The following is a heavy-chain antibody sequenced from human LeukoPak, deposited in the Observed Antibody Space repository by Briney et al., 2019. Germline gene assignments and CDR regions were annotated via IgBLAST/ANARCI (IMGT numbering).Heavy chain of an antibody. CDR2: MNPNSGNT. CDR3: ARGVYYYDSSGEKSGLDY. D-gene: IGHD3-22*01. V-gene: IGHV1-8*01. J-gene: IGHJ4*02. CDR1: GYTFTSYD. Sequence: ASVKVSCKASGYTFTSYDINWVRQATGQGLEWMGGMNPNSGNTGYAQKFQGRVTMTRNTSISTAYMELSSLRSEDTAVYYCARGVYYYDSSGEKSGLDYWGQGTLVTVSS.